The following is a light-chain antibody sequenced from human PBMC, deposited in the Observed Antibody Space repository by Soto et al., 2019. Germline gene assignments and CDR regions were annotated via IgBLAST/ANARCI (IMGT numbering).Light chain of an antibody. Sequence: EIVLTQSPVTLSLSPVERATLSCMASQSVTSNYLAWYQQKPVQAPRLLIFGASTRATCIPERISGSGSGTAYSLTISRLEHEEYSVYYCYQHCSSSTRTFGRGTKVDIK. CDR2: GAS. CDR1: QSVTSNY. CDR3: YQHCSSSTRT. V-gene: IGKV3-20*01. J-gene: IGKJ1*01.